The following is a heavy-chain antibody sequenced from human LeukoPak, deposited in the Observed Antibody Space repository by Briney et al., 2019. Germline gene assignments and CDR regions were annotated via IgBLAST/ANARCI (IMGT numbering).Heavy chain of an antibody. D-gene: IGHD6-13*01. V-gene: IGHV3-21*06. CDR3: ARVGGSSWYSTFDYFHFDY. CDR2: ISYSSGYI. CDR1: GFIFSRYN. Sequence: PGGSLRLSCAASGFIFSRYNFNWVRQAPGKGLEWVSSISYSSGYIYYADSVKGRFTISRDNARNSLYLQMNSLRAEDTAVYYCARVGGSSWYSTFDYFHFDYWGQGTLVTVSS. J-gene: IGHJ4*02.